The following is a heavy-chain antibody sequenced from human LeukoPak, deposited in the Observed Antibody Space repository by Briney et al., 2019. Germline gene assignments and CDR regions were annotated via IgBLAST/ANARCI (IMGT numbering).Heavy chain of an antibody. CDR2: ITGSGSIT. V-gene: IGHV3-23*01. CDR3: AKMQGYFDY. Sequence: PGGFLRLSCAASGFTFTSQGMSWVRQAPGKGLEWVSAITGSGSITYYSDSVKGRFTISRDNSKNTVYLQLNSLRVEDTAVYYCAKMQGYFDYWGQGTLVTVSS. CDR1: GFTFTSQG. J-gene: IGHJ4*02.